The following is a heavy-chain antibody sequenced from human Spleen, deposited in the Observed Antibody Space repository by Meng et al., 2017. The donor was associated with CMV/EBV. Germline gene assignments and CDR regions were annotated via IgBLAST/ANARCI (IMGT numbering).Heavy chain of an antibody. D-gene: IGHD3-22*01. V-gene: IGHV1-8*01. Sequence: SGYTFTSYDINWVRQDTGQGLEWMGWMNPNSGNTGYAQKFQGRVTMTRNTSISTAYMELSSLRSEDTAVYYCARREYYDSSGFSFDYWGQGTLVTVSS. CDR1: GYTFTSYD. J-gene: IGHJ4*02. CDR2: MNPNSGNT. CDR3: ARREYYDSSGFSFDY.